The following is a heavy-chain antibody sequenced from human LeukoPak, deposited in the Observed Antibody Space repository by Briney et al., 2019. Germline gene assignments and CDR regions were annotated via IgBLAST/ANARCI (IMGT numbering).Heavy chain of an antibody. J-gene: IGHJ4*02. CDR2: INPSGGST. CDR1: GYTFTSYY. D-gene: IGHD6-13*01. V-gene: IGHV1-46*01. CDR3: AVRPQQLDSFDF. Sequence: ASVKVSCKASGYTFTSYYMHWVRQAPGQGLEWMGIINPSGGSTSYAQKFQGRVTMTRDTSTSTVYMELSSLRSEDTAVYFCAVRPQQLDSFDFWGQGTLVTVSS.